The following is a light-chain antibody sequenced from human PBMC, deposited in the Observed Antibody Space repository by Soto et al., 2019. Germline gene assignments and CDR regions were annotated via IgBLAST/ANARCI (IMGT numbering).Light chain of an antibody. J-gene: IGKJ2*01. Sequence: EIVLTQSPGTLSLSPGERATLSCRASLSVSSSYLAWYQQKPGQAPRLLIYGASSRATGIPDRFSGSGSGTDFTLTISRLEPEDFAVYYCQQYGSSPVTFGQGTKLEIK. V-gene: IGKV3-20*01. CDR2: GAS. CDR3: QQYGSSPVT. CDR1: LSVSSSY.